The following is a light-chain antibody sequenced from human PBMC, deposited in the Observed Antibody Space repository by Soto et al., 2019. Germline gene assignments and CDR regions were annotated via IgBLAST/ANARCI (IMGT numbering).Light chain of an antibody. V-gene: IGKV1-39*01. Sequence: DIQMTHSPSALSASVVDRVTITCLASQSISSYLNWYQQKPGKAPKLLIYAASSLQSGVPSRFSGSGSGTVFTLTISSLQPEDFATYYCQQSYSTPRKFGQGTKVDIK. CDR1: QSISSY. CDR2: AAS. CDR3: QQSYSTPRK. J-gene: IGKJ1*01.